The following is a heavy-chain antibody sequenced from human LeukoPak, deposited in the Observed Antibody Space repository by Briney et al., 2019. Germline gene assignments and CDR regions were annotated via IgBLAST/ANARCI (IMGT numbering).Heavy chain of an antibody. J-gene: IGHJ6*03. V-gene: IGHV3-30*18. CDR1: GFNFSSYG. D-gene: IGHD1-26*01. Sequence: PGGSLRLSCAASGFNFSSYGMHWVRQAPGKGLEWVAIISYDGSYKYYADSVKGRFTISRDNSKNTLYLQMHSLRAEDTAVYYCAKDGWGSSGSYRLHYYYYMDVWGKGTTVTISS. CDR3: AKDGWGSSGSYRLHYYYYMDV. CDR2: ISYDGSYK.